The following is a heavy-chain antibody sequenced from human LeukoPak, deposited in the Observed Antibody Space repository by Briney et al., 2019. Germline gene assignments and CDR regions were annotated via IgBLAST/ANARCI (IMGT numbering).Heavy chain of an antibody. J-gene: IGHJ4*02. D-gene: IGHD2-15*01. Sequence: SETLSLTCTVSGGSISGYYWSWIRQPPGKGLEWIGYISYSGITNYNPSLKSRVTISIDTSKNQFSLKLTSVTAADTAVYYCARVLRSGGSCLDYWGQGTRVTVSS. CDR2: ISYSGIT. CDR1: GGSISGYY. CDR3: ARVLRSGGSCLDY. V-gene: IGHV4-59*01.